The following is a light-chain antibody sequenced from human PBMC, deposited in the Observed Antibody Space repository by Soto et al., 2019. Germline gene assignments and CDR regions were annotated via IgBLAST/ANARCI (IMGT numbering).Light chain of an antibody. CDR2: AAS. CDR1: QNINRY. CDR3: QQSYSTPRT. Sequence: DIQVTQSPSSLPAFVAHRVTITCRASQNINRYLHWYQQKPGKAPKLLIYAASSLQSGVPSRFSGSGSGTDFTLTISSLQPEDFATYYCQQSYSTPRTFGQGTKVDIK. J-gene: IGKJ1*01. V-gene: IGKV1-39*01.